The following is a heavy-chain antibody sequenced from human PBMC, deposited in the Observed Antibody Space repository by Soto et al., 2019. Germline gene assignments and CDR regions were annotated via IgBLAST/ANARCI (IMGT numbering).Heavy chain of an antibody. D-gene: IGHD2-8*01. V-gene: IGHV1-8*01. CDR2: MNPNSGNT. CDR3: ARGLKYCTNGVCYTAYYYYMDV. J-gene: IGHJ6*03. Sequence: ASVKVSCKASGYTFTSYDINWVRQATGQGLEWMGWMNPNSGNTGYAQNFQGRVTMTRNTSISTAYMELSSLRSEDTAVYYCARGLKYCTNGVCYTAYYYYMDVWGKGTTVTVSS. CDR1: GYTFTSYD.